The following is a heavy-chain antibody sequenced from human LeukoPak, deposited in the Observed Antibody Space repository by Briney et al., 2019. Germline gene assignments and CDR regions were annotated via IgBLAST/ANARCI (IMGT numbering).Heavy chain of an antibody. V-gene: IGHV3-7*01. J-gene: IGHJ4*02. CDR3: ATDRDNSDWQKRFDS. CDR1: GFTFSTYW. CDR2: INQDASEI. D-gene: IGHD2-21*02. Sequence: GGSLRLSCAASGFTFSTYWMNWYRQAPGKGLEWVRNINQDASEINYVDSVRGRFTISRDNAKNSLHLQMYSLRAEDTAAYYCATDRDNSDWQKRFDSWGQGTLVTVSS.